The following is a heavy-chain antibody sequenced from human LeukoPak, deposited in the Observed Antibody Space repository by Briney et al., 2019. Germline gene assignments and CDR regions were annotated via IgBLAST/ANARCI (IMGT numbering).Heavy chain of an antibody. J-gene: IGHJ4*02. CDR3: ARLRPGDFWSGYLIDY. V-gene: IGHV4-31*03. CDR2: IYYSGST. CDR1: GGSISSGGYY. D-gene: IGHD3-3*01. Sequence: SETLSLTCTVSGGSISSGGYYWSWIRQHPGKGLEWIGYIYYSGSTYYNPSLKSRVTISVDTSKNQFSRKLSSVTAADTAVYYCARLRPGDFWSGYLIDYWGQGTLVTVSS.